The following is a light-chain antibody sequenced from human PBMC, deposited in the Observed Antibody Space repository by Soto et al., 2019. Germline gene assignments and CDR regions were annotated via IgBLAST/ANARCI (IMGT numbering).Light chain of an antibody. CDR3: QQYNNYST. CDR1: QSISDW. Sequence: DIQLNQSPSTLSASVGDRVTSTCRASQSISDWLAWFQLKPGKAPKLLIYDASSLESGVPSRFSGSGSGTEFTLTISSLQPDDFATYYCQQYNNYSTFGQGTKV. J-gene: IGKJ1*01. CDR2: DAS. V-gene: IGKV1-5*01.